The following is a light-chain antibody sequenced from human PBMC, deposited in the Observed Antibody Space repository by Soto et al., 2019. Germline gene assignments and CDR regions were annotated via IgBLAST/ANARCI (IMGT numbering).Light chain of an antibody. V-gene: IGKV3-15*01. Sequence: ERVMTQSPATLAVSPGERDTLSCRASQSVSSNLAWYQQTPGQAPRLLIYGASTRATGIPDRFSCSGSGTEVNLTIISLQSEDVAVYYCQQYNNWPRTFGEVTKVEIK. CDR2: GAS. CDR3: QQYNNWPRT. J-gene: IGKJ1*01. CDR1: QSVSSN.